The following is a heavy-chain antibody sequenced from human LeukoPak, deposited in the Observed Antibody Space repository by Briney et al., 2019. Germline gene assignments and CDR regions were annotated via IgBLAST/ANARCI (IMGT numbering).Heavy chain of an antibody. J-gene: IGHJ4*02. CDR2: ISSSSSYI. Sequence: GGSLRLSCAASGFTFSSYSMNWVRQAPGKGLEGVSSISSSSSYIYYADSVKGRFTISRDNAKNSLYLQMNSLRAEDTAVYYCARGRTTDLDYWGQGTLVTVSS. CDR1: GFTFSSYS. D-gene: IGHD2/OR15-2a*01. V-gene: IGHV3-21*01. CDR3: ARGRTTDLDY.